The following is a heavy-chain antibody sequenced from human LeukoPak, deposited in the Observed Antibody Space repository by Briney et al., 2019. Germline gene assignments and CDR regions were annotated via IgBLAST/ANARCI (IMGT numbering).Heavy chain of an antibody. J-gene: IGHJ1*01. CDR3: ARDRRQWLVLLYFQH. V-gene: IGHV3-30*04. Sequence: AGGSLRLSCAASGFTFSSYAMHWVRQAPGKGLEWVAVISYDGSNKYYADSVKGRFTISRDNSKNTMYLQMNSMRAEDTAVYYCARDRRQWLVLLYFQHWGQGTLVTVSS. CDR1: GFTFSSYA. CDR2: ISYDGSNK. D-gene: IGHD6-19*01.